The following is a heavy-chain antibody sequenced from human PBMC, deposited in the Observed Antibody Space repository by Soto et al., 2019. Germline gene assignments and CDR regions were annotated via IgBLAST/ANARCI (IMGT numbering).Heavy chain of an antibody. CDR2: IIPIFGTA. V-gene: IGHV1-69*01. D-gene: IGHD3-22*01. CDR3: ARGWGYDSTDYSYAY. J-gene: IGHJ4*02. CDR1: GGSFNRHT. Sequence: QVQLVQSGAEVRKPGSSVRVSCKASGGSFNRHTISWVRQAPGQGLEWMVGIIPIFGTANHAQKFQGRVTIIADESTSTVYMELSSLRSDDTAIYYCARGWGYDSTDYSYAYWGQGTLVIVSS.